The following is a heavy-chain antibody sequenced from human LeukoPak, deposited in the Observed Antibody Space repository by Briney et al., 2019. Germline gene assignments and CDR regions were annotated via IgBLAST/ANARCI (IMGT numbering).Heavy chain of an antibody. CDR2: INWNGGST. CDR1: GFTFDDYG. J-gene: IGHJ5*02. CDR3: AREWWIVVAGTCWFYP. D-gene: IGHD6-19*01. Sequence: VGSLRLSCAASGFTFDDYGMSWVRQAPGKGLEWVSGINWNGGSTDYADSVKGRFTISRDNAKNSLYLQMNSLRSEDTALYYCAREWWIVVAGTCWFYPWVQGTLVTVSS. V-gene: IGHV3-20*04.